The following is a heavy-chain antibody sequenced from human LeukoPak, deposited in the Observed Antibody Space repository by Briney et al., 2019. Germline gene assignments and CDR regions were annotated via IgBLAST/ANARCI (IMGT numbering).Heavy chain of an antibody. CDR1: GYTLTGYY. D-gene: IGHD6-19*01. V-gene: IGHV1-2*02. Sequence: AASVKVSCKASGYTLTGYYMHWVRQAPGQGLEWMGWINPNSGGTKYAQKFQGRVTMTRDTSISTAYMELSSLTSDDTAVYYCARGAGTSWFDYWGQGTLVTVSS. CDR2: INPNSGGT. CDR3: ARGAGTSWFDY. J-gene: IGHJ5*01.